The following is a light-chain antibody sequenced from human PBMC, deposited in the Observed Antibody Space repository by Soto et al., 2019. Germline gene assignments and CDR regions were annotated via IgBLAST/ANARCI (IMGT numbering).Light chain of an antibody. CDR2: GPS. CDR1: QSISSN. J-gene: IGKJ4*01. CDR3: QQYNNWHLT. Sequence: EIVMTQSPATLSVSPGERATLSCRASQSISSNLAWYQQKPGQAPRLLIYGPSTRATGIPARFSGSGSGTEFTLTISSLQSEDFAVYYCQQYNNWHLTFGGGTKVEIK. V-gene: IGKV3-15*01.